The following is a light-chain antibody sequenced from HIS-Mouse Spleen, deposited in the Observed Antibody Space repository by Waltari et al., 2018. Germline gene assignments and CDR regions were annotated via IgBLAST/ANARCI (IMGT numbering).Light chain of an antibody. CDR2: KDS. CDR1: VLAKKY. V-gene: IGLV3-27*01. J-gene: IGLJ3*02. Sequence: SYELTQPSSVSVSPGQTARITCSGDVLAKKYARWFQQKPGQAPGLVIYKDSGRPSGIPERFSGSSSGTTVTLTISGAQVEDEADYYCYSAADNNRVFGGGTKLTVL. CDR3: YSAADNNRV.